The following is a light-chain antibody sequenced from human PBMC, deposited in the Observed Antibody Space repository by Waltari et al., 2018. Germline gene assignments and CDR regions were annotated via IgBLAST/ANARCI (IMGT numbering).Light chain of an antibody. CDR2: GAS. CDR3: QQYGSSPVT. Sequence: EIVLTQSPGTLSLSPGERATLSCRASQSVSSNYLAWYQQKPGQAPRLLINGASTRATGIPDRFSGSGSGTDFTLTISRLEPEDFVVYYCQQYGSSPVTFGQVTRVEI. J-gene: IGKJ5*01. CDR1: QSVSSNY. V-gene: IGKV3-20*01.